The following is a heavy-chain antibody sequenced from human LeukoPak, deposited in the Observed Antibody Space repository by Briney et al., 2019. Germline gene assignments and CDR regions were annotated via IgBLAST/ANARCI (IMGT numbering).Heavy chain of an antibody. CDR3: AREFNVIGNFDY. D-gene: IGHD3-10*01. J-gene: IGHJ4*02. CDR2: IYLSGNFI. CDR1: GFPFSRFS. Sequence: GSLRLSFSTSGFPFSRFSMRWVRQAPGKGLEWVASIYLSGNFISYADSVKGRFTISRDNANNSVYLQMSSLTVDDTAVYYCAREFNVIGNFDYWGQGTLVTVSS. V-gene: IGHV3-21*01.